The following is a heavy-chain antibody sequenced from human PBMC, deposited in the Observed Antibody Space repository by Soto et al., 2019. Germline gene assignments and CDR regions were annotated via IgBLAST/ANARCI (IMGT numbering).Heavy chain of an antibody. V-gene: IGHV3-33*01. D-gene: IGHD3-16*01. CDR1: RLTFSAHD. Sequence: QVQLVESGGGVVQPGTSLRLSCAASRLTFSAHDMHWVRQAPGKGLEWVALIWSDGSRGFYADSVKGRFTISRDNFKKTLYLQMNSLGVEDTAVYYCAGEPKGGAYDMDVWCQGTTVTVSS. CDR2: IWSDGSRG. J-gene: IGHJ6*02. CDR3: AGEPKGGAYDMDV.